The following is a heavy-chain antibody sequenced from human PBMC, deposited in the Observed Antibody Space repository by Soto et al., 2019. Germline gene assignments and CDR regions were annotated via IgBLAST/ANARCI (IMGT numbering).Heavy chain of an antibody. CDR3: AVTDIVVVPAAIPTYLPYYYGMDV. Sequence: GGSLRLSCAASGFTFSSYEMNWVRQAPGEGLEWVSYISSSGSTIYYADSVKGRFTISSDNAKNSLYLQMNSRRAEDTAVYYCAVTDIVVVPAAIPTYLPYYYGMDVWGQGTTVTVSS. J-gene: IGHJ6*02. CDR1: GFTFSSYE. V-gene: IGHV3-48*03. D-gene: IGHD2-2*01. CDR2: ISSSGSTI.